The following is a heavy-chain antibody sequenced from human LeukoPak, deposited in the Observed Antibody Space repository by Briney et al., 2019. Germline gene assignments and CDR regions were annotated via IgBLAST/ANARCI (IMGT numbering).Heavy chain of an antibody. J-gene: IGHJ6*02. CDR1: GFTFSSNA. CDR3: TKDHDGMHA. Sequence: PGASLLLSSAASGFTFSSNAMSWVRQAPGKGLEWVSVISVSGSRAYYADFVKGRFTVSRDNSKNTVLLQMNSLRVEDTAVYYCTKDHDGMHAWGQGTTVTVSS. CDR2: ISVSGSRA. V-gene: IGHV3-23*01.